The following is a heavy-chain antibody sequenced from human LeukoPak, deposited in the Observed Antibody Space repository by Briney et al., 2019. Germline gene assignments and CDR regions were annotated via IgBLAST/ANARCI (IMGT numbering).Heavy chain of an antibody. D-gene: IGHD3-10*01. Sequence: ASVKVSCKASGYTFTSYGISWVRQAPGQGLEWMGWINTITGNPTYAQGFTGRFVFSLDTSVTTAYLQISSLKAEDTAVYFCARPGVRGGPGSDYWGQGTVVTVSS. CDR2: INTITGNP. CDR1: GYTFTSYG. J-gene: IGHJ4*02. CDR3: ARPGVRGGPGSDY. V-gene: IGHV7-4-1*02.